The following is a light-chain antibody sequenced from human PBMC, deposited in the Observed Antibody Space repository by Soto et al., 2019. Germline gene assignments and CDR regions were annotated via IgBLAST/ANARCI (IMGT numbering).Light chain of an antibody. Sequence: EIPFTPSPSFLSSSVGGRGNISFPASQGISIHLAWYEQKAGKAPKLLIYAASTLESGAPSRFSGSGSGTEFTLTISSLQPDDFETYYCQHYNSYSEAFGQGTKVDIK. CDR1: QGISIH. CDR3: QHYNSYSEA. J-gene: IGKJ1*01. V-gene: IGKV1-9*01. CDR2: AAS.